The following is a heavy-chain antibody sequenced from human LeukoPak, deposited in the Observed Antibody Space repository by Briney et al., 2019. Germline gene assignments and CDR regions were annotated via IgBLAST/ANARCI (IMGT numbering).Heavy chain of an antibody. V-gene: IGHV3-30*04. CDR2: VGNDEKTK. CDR3: AREKQSGGTPFDY. D-gene: IGHD1-26*01. CDR1: GFTFTGHS. J-gene: IGHJ4*02. Sequence: GGSLRLSCVASGFTFTGHSMHWVRQAPGRGLEWVAVVGNDEKTKFYADSLKGRFTVSRDNSKNTVYLQMNSLRDEDTAVYYCAREKQSGGTPFDYWGQGSLVTVSS.